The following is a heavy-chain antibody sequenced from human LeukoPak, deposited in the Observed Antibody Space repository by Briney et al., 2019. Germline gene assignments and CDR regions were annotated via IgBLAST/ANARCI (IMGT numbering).Heavy chain of an antibody. CDR1: RYTFTSYG. Sequence: ASVKVSCKASRYTFTSYGISWVRQAPGHGLEWMGWISAYNGNTNYAQKLQGRVTMTTDTSTSTAYMELRSLRSDDTAVYYCAREGYYDSSGYWPDAFDIWGQGTMVTVSS. D-gene: IGHD3-22*01. CDR3: AREGYYDSSGYWPDAFDI. V-gene: IGHV1-18*01. CDR2: ISAYNGNT. J-gene: IGHJ3*02.